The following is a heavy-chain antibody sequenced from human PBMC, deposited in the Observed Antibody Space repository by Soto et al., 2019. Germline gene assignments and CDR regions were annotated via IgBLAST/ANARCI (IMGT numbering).Heavy chain of an antibody. V-gene: IGHV1-69*13. CDR3: ARWAARPGGDYYGMDV. CDR1: GGTFSSYA. Sequence: GASVKVSCKASGGTFSSYAISWVRQAPGQGLEWMGGIIPIFGTANYAQKFQGRVTITADESTSTAYMELSSLKASDTAMYYCARWAARPGGDYYGMDVWGQGTTVTVSS. D-gene: IGHD6-6*01. J-gene: IGHJ6*02. CDR2: IIPIFGTA.